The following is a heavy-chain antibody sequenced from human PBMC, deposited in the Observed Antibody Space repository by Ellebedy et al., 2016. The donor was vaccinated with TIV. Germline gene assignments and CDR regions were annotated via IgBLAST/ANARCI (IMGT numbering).Heavy chain of an antibody. V-gene: IGHV1-46*01. J-gene: IGHJ4*02. CDR1: GYTFTSYY. CDR3: ARDDLEDFWSGYPDY. Sequence: AASVKVSCKASGYTFTSYYMHWVRQAPGQGLEWMGIINPSGGSTSYAQKFQGRVTMTRDTSTSTVYMELSSLRSEDTAVYYCARDDLEDFWSGYPDYWGQGTLVTVSS. D-gene: IGHD3-3*01. CDR2: INPSGGST.